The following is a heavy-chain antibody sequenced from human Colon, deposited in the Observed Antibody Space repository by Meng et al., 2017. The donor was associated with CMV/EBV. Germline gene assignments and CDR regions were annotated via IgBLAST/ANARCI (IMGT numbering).Heavy chain of an antibody. CDR3: ARGKNYYDSSGYRKGLDY. J-gene: IGHJ4*02. Sequence: QGQPGQSGAEVKKPGASMKVSCKSSGYTFTDNYMHWVRQAPGQGLEWMGWINPNSGGTNYAQKFQGRVTMTRDTSISTAYMELSRLRSDDTAVYYCARGKNYYDSSGYRKGLDYWGQGTLVTVSS. D-gene: IGHD3-22*01. V-gene: IGHV1-2*02. CDR2: INPNSGGT. CDR1: GYTFTDNY.